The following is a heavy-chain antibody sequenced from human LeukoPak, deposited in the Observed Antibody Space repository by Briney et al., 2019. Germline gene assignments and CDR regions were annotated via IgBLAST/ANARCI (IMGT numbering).Heavy chain of an antibody. V-gene: IGHV3-23*01. CDR2: ISGSGGST. D-gene: IGHD3-3*02. Sequence: GGSLRLPCAASGFTFYNYAMSWVREAPGQGLGWGSAISGSGGSTYYADSVTGRFTIVRDNSKNTLYLLMHSLRAEDTAFYYCAKAYTECSSFFYDYWGQGTLVTVSS. CDR3: AKAYTECSSFFYDY. J-gene: IGHJ4*02. CDR1: GFTFYNYA.